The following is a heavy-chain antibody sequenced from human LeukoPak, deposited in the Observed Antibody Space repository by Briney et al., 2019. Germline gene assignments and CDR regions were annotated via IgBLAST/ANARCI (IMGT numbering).Heavy chain of an antibody. CDR3: ARVFWEAVALDN. V-gene: IGHV3-66*01. CDR2: IYNAGTT. CDR1: GFTVSNSY. J-gene: IGHJ4*02. Sequence: GESLRLSCAASGFTVSNSYMSWVRQAPGNGLEWVSVIYNAGTTYYADSVKGRFTISRDNSKNTLYLQMNSLRAEDTAVYYCARVFWEAVALDNWGQGTLVTVSS. D-gene: IGHD6-19*01.